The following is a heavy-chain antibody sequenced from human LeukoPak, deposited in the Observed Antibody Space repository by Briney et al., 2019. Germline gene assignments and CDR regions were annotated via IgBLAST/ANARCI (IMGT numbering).Heavy chain of an antibody. CDR3: ARDLGYSGSYPYNYFDY. CDR1: GGSFSGYY. D-gene: IGHD1-26*01. Sequence: SETLSLTCAVYGGSFSGYYWSWIRQPPGKGLEWIGEINHSGSTNYNPSLKSRVTISVDTSKNQFSLKLSSVTAADTAVYYCARDLGYSGSYPYNYFDYWGQGTLVTVSS. V-gene: IGHV4-34*01. CDR2: INHSGST. J-gene: IGHJ4*02.